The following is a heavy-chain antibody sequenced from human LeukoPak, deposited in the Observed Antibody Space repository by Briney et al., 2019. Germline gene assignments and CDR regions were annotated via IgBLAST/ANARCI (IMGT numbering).Heavy chain of an antibody. D-gene: IGHD2-8*01. Sequence: ASVKVSCKASGYTFTSYYMHWVRQPPGQGLEWMGIINHSGGSTSYAQKFQGSATMTRDTSTSTDYMELSSLRSDDTAVYYCASFHCTHGVCYNDHWGQGTLVTVSS. CDR1: GYTFTSYY. CDR3: ASFHCTHGVCYNDH. CDR2: INHSGGST. V-gene: IGHV1-46*01. J-gene: IGHJ4*02.